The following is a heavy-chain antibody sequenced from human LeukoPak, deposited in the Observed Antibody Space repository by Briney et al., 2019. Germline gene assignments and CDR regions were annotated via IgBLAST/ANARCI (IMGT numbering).Heavy chain of an antibody. CDR1: EYTFTDYY. Sequence: ASVKVSCKASEYTFTDYYMYWVRQAPGQGLEWMGWINPNSGGTNYAQKFQGRVTMTRDTSISTAYMELSSLRSEDTAVYYCARGEKAKYNWNFRYPYYYYMDVWGKGTTVTVSS. D-gene: IGHD1-7*01. V-gene: IGHV1-2*02. CDR3: ARGEKAKYNWNFRYPYYYYMDV. CDR2: INPNSGGT. J-gene: IGHJ6*03.